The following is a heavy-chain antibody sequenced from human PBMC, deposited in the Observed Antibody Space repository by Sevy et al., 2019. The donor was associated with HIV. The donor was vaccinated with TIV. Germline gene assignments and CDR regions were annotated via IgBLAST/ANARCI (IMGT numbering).Heavy chain of an antibody. Sequence: GGSLMLSCSASGFTFSSYAMHWVRQAPGKGLEYVSAISSNGGSTYYADSVKGRFTISRDNSKNTLYLQMSSLRAEDTAVYYCVKEKEGSGYSRVPFDYWGQGTLVTVSS. CDR3: VKEKEGSGYSRVPFDY. CDR2: ISSNGGST. CDR1: GFTFSSYA. J-gene: IGHJ4*02. D-gene: IGHD6-13*01. V-gene: IGHV3-64D*06.